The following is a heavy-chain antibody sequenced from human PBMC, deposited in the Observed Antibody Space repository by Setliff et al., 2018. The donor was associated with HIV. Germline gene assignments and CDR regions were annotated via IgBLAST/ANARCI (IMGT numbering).Heavy chain of an antibody. CDR3: TKEKGAHSYADY. V-gene: IGHV3-30*02. J-gene: IGHJ4*02. Sequence: GGSLRLSCATSGFTFSYYGMHWVRQAPGKGLEWVAFIRYDDTYKYYADSVKGRFTISRDNSKNTLYLQMNSLRAEDTAVYYCTKEKGAHSYADYWGQGTLVTAPQ. D-gene: IGHD5-18*01. CDR2: IRYDDTYK. CDR1: GFTFSYYG.